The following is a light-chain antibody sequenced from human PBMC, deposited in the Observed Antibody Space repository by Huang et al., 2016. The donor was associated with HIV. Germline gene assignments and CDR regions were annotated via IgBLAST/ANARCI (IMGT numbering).Light chain of an antibody. Sequence: EIAMTQSPATLSVPPGERATLSCRASQSVRSNLAWYQQKPGQAPRLLIYGASTRPTGIPARFSGSGSGTEFTLTISSLQSEDFAVYYCQQYDNWPPLTFGGGTKVEI. CDR1: QSVRSN. CDR3: QQYDNWPPLT. CDR2: GAS. J-gene: IGKJ4*01. V-gene: IGKV3-15*01.